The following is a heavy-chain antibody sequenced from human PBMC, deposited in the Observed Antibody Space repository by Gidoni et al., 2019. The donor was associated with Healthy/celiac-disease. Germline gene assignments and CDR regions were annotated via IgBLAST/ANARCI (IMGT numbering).Heavy chain of an antibody. CDR2: LIRIIGIA. Sequence: QVQQVQSGAEVKKPGSSVPVSCKAYGGAFSSYDIGWVRQAPGEGLEWRGRLIRIIGIANYAQKFQGRVTITADKSTSTAYMELSSLRSEDTAVYYCARLGGVGDGYNYDWGQGTLVTVSS. CDR3: ARLGGVGDGYNYD. J-gene: IGHJ4*02. V-gene: IGHV1-69*04. CDR1: GGAFSSYD. D-gene: IGHD5-12*01.